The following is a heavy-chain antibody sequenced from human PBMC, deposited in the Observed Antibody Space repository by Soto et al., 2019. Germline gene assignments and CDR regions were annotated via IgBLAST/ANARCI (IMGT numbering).Heavy chain of an antibody. CDR2: ISSSSSTI. CDR1: GFTFSSYS. D-gene: IGHD2-2*01. Sequence: PGGSLRLSCAASGFTFSSYSMNWVRQAPGKGLEWVSYISSSSSTIYYADSVKGRFTISRDNAENSLYLQMNSLRAEDTAVYYCARGLSYYCSSTSCILDYWGQGTLVTVSS. V-gene: IGHV3-48*01. CDR3: ARGLSYYCSSTSCILDY. J-gene: IGHJ4*02.